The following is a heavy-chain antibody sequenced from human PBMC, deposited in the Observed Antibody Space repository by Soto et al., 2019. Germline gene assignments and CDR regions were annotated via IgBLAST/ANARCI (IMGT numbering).Heavy chain of an antibody. CDR1: GFTFSTYG. V-gene: IGHV3-30*18. Sequence: GGSLRLSCAASGFTFSTYGMHWVRQAPGKGLEWVAVISYDGSNKYYADSVKGRFTISRDNSKNTLYLQMNSLRAEDTAVYYCAKDGEGIPILYYFDSWGQGTLVTVSS. CDR2: ISYDGSNK. D-gene: IGHD3-3*01. CDR3: AKDGEGIPILYYFDS. J-gene: IGHJ4*02.